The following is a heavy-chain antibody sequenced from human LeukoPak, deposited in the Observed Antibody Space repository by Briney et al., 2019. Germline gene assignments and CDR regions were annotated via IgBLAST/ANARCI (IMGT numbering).Heavy chain of an antibody. D-gene: IGHD1-26*01. CDR3: ARRATTSDY. V-gene: IGHV3-23*01. CDR1: GFTFSSYA. Sequence: PGGSLRLSCAASGFTFSSYAMSWVRQAPGKGLEWVSAISGSGDTTYYADSVKGRFTISRDNAKNSLYLQMNSLRAEDTAVYYCARRATTSDYWGQGTLVTVSS. J-gene: IGHJ4*02. CDR2: ISGSGDTT.